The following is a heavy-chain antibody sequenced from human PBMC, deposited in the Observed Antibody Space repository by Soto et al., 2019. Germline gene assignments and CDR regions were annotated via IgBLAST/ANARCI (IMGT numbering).Heavy chain of an antibody. CDR3: ARSYYYDSSGYYRSFFQH. D-gene: IGHD3-22*01. V-gene: IGHV3-33*01. CDR2: MWYDGSNK. Sequence: PGGSLRLSCAASGFTFSSYGMHWVRQAPGKGLEWVAVMWYDGSNKYYADSVKGRFTISRDNSKNTLYLQMNSLRAEDTAVYYCARSYYYDSSGYYRSFFQHWGQGTLVTVSS. J-gene: IGHJ1*01. CDR1: GFTFSSYG.